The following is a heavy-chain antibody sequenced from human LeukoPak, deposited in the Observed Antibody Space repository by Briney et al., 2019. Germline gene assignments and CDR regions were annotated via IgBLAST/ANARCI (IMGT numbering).Heavy chain of an antibody. D-gene: IGHD3-3*01. CDR2: IYYSGST. J-gene: IGHJ4*02. Sequence: PSETLSLTCTVSGGSISSSSYYWGWIRQPPGKGLEWIGSIYYSGSTYYNPSLKSRVTISVDTSKNQFSLKLSSVTAADTAVYYCARHPRRLRFLEWLFGWGQGTLVTVSS. CDR1: GGSISSSSYY. CDR3: ARHPRRLRFLEWLFG. V-gene: IGHV4-39*01.